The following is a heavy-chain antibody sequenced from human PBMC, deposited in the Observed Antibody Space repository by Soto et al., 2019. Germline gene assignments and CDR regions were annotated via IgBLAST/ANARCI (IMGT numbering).Heavy chain of an antibody. CDR2: ISSSSSYI. J-gene: IGHJ3*02. Sequence: GGSLRLSCAASGFTFSSYSMNWVRQAPGKGLEWVSSISSSSSYIYYADSVKGRVTISRDNAKNSLYLQMNSLRAEDTAVYYCARAMDFLSTALGMGRNAFDIWGQGTMVTVSS. CDR3: ARAMDFLSTALGMGRNAFDI. CDR1: GFTFSSYS. D-gene: IGHD3-3*01. V-gene: IGHV3-21*01.